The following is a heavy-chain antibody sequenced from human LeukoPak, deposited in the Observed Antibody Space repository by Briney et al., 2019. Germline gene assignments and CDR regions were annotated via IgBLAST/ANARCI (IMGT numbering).Heavy chain of an antibody. CDR3: ARHSDTYGDRGPGY. J-gene: IGHJ4*02. Sequence: SETLSLTCAVYGGSFSGYYWSWIRQPPGKGLEWIGEINHSGSTNYNPSLKSRVTISVDTSKNQLSLRLSSVTAADTAVYYRARHSDTYGDRGPGYWGQGTLVTVSS. V-gene: IGHV4-34*01. CDR1: GGSFSGYY. CDR2: INHSGST. D-gene: IGHD5-18*01.